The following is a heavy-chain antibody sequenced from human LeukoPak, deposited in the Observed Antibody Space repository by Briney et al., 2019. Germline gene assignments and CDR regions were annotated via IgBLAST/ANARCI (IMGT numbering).Heavy chain of an antibody. D-gene: IGHD6-13*01. V-gene: IGHV3-23*01. CDR3: AKGSIAAAGAGYYYYGMDV. CDR1: GFTFSSYA. CDR2: ISGSGGST. Sequence: GGSLRLSCAASGFTFSSYAMSWVRQAPGKGLEWVSAISGSGGSTYYEDSVKGRFTISRDNSKNTLYLQMNSLRAEDTAVYYCAKGSIAAAGAGYYYYGMDVWGQGTTVTISS. J-gene: IGHJ6*02.